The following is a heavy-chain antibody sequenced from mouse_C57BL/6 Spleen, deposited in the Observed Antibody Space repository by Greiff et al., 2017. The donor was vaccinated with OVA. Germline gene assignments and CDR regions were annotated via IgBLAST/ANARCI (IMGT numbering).Heavy chain of an antibody. D-gene: IGHD2-1*01. CDR2: IDPSDSNT. CDR3: ASYGNYGFDY. J-gene: IGHJ2*01. Sequence: QVQLQQPGAELVMPGASVKLSCKASGYTFTRYWMHWVKQRPGQGLEWIGEIDPSDSNTNYNQKFKGKSTLTVDKSSSTAYMQLSSLTSEDSAVYYCASYGNYGFDYWGQGTTLTVSS. V-gene: IGHV1-69*01. CDR1: GYTFTRYW.